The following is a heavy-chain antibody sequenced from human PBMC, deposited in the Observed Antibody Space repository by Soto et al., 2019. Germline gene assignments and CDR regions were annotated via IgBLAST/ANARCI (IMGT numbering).Heavy chain of an antibody. J-gene: IGHJ3*02. V-gene: IGHV1-18*01. CDR1: GYTFTTYG. D-gene: IGHD2-21*01. Sequence: QGQLVQSGVEVKKPGASVKVSCKASGYTFTTYGISWVRQAPGQGLEWMGWISGYKNNTDYAQKCQGRVTMTTDTSTTTVYMDLGSLRSDDTAMYYCARDGPTIVAKDAFDIWGQGTMVTVSS. CDR3: ARDGPTIVAKDAFDI. CDR2: ISGYKNNT.